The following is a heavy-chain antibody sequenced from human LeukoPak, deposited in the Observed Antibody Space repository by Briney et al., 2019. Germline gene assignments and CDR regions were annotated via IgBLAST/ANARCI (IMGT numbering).Heavy chain of an antibody. J-gene: IGHJ4*02. Sequence: KPGGSLTLFCAVSGFPFSSYSMNWVREAPGKGLEWVSPITSSSSYIYYADSEKGRFTISRDNAKNSLYLKMNTLRAEDTAVYYCARGVLRFLEWSPWAIFDYWGQGTLVTVSS. V-gene: IGHV3-21*01. D-gene: IGHD3-3*01. CDR3: ARGVLRFLEWSPWAIFDY. CDR2: ITSSSSYI. CDR1: GFPFSSYS.